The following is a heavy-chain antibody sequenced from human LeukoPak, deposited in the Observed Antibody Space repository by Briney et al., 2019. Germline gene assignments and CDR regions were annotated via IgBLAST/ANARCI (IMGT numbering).Heavy chain of an antibody. J-gene: IGHJ4*02. CDR1: GFTFSSYS. Sequence: PGGSLRLSCAASGFTFSSYSMNWVRQAPGKGLEWVSYISSSSSTIYYADSVKGRFTISRDNAKNSLYLQMNSLRAEDTAVYYCARDRRVVWGIAVAGTGKNDYWGQGTLVTVSS. V-gene: IGHV3-48*01. CDR3: ARDRRVVWGIAVAGTGKNDY. CDR2: ISSSSSTI. D-gene: IGHD6-19*01.